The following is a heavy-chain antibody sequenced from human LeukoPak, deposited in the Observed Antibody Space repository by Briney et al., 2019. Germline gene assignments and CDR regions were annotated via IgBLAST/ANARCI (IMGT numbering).Heavy chain of an antibody. CDR2: INDDGSDT. CDR1: GLTFKLYW. Sequence: GGSLRLSCAASGLTFKLYWMHWVRQVPGKRPVWVSRINDDGSDTIYADSVRGRFTISRDDAKNTVYLQTNNLRAEDTAVYYCVRGGPSTWSWGQGTLVTVPS. CDR3: VRGGPSTWS. V-gene: IGHV3-74*01. D-gene: IGHD2-15*01. J-gene: IGHJ5*02.